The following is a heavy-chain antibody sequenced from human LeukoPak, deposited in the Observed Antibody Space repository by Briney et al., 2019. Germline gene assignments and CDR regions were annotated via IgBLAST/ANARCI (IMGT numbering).Heavy chain of an antibody. CDR3: ARDGKDRSAMAPSPDYYYMDV. D-gene: IGHD5-18*01. V-gene: IGHV4-30-2*01. Sequence: PSQTLSLTCTVSGGSISSGGYYWSWIRQPPGKGLEWIGYIYHSGSTYYNPSLKSRVTISVDRSKNQFSLKLSSVTAADTAVYYCARDGKDRSAMAPSPDYYYMDVWGKGTTVTVSS. CDR2: IYHSGST. J-gene: IGHJ6*03. CDR1: GGSISSGGYY.